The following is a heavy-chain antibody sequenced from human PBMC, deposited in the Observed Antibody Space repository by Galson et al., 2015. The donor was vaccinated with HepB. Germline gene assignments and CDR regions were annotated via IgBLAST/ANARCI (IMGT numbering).Heavy chain of an antibody. CDR1: GFSFSAYS. J-gene: IGHJ5*02. CDR2: ISSSSTI. V-gene: IGHV3-48*04. D-gene: IGHD3-10*01. Sequence: SLRLSCAASGFSFSAYSMNWVRQAPGKGLEWVSYISSSSTIYYADSVKGRFTVSRDNAKNSLYLQMNSLRAEDTAVYYCARGEDYPKEITMFRGVNNWFDLWGQGTLVTVSS. CDR3: ARGEDYPKEITMFRGVNNWFDL.